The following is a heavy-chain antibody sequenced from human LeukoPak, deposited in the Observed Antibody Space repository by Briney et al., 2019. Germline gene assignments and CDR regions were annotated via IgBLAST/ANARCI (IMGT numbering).Heavy chain of an antibody. V-gene: IGHV3-23*01. CDR3: AKDSPPGN. Sequence: QPGGSLRLSCAASGFTFSSYAMSWVRQAPGKGLEWVSVISSSGGTTYYADSVRGRFTIFRDNSKNTLYLQMNSLRAEDTAVYYCAKDSPPGNWGQGTLVTVSS. CDR2: ISSSGGTT. J-gene: IGHJ4*02. CDR1: GFTFSSYA.